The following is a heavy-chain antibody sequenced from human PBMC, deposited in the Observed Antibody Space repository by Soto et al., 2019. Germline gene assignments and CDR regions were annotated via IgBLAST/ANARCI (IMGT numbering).Heavy chain of an antibody. J-gene: IGHJ5*02. D-gene: IGHD6-25*01. CDR3: ARDGHSATLQVHWFDP. CDR2: IIPIFGTA. Sequence: VASVKVSCKASGGTFGSYAISWVRQAPGQGLEWMGGIIPIFGTANYAQKFQGRVTITADESTSTAYMELSSLRSEDTAVYYCARDGHSATLQVHWFDPWGQGTLVTVSS. CDR1: GGTFGSYA. V-gene: IGHV1-69*13.